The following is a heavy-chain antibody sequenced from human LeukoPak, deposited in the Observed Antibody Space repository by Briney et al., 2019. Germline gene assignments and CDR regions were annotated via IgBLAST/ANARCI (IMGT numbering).Heavy chain of an antibody. Sequence: ARSLRLSCAASGFTFDDYAMDWVRQGPGQGLEWVSGISWNSGSIGYADSVKGRFTISRDNAKNTLYLQMNSLRAEDTALYYCAKDMTTVTKGAFDIWGQGTMVTVSS. D-gene: IGHD4-17*01. CDR3: AKDMTTVTKGAFDI. V-gene: IGHV3-9*01. J-gene: IGHJ3*02. CDR2: ISWNSGSI. CDR1: GFTFDDYA.